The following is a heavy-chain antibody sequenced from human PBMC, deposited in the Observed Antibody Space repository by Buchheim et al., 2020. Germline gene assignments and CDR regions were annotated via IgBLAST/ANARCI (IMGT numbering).Heavy chain of an antibody. J-gene: IGHJ3*02. V-gene: IGHV3-21*01. Sequence: EQLVESGGGLVKPGGSLRVSCTGSGFTLSDFTIHWVRQAPGKGLEWVSGISASGAYMFYADPVKGRFAVSSDNATNSVFLQMESLRGEDTAVYYCAKGEYGGEPKEDAFDIWGQGT. CDR3: AKGEYGGEPKEDAFDI. D-gene: IGHD3-16*01. CDR1: GFTLSDFT. CDR2: ISASGAYM.